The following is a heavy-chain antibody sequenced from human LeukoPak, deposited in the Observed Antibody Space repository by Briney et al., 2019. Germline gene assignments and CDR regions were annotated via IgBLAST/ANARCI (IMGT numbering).Heavy chain of an antibody. CDR1: GYTFTSYD. CDR3: AKGHYYYYGMDV. J-gene: IGHJ6*02. Sequence: ASVKVSCKASGYTFTSYDINWVRQATGQGLEWMGWMNPNSGNAGYAQKFQGRVTMTRNTSISTAYMELSSLRSEDTAVYYCAKGHYYYYGMDVWGQGTTVTVSS. CDR2: MNPNSGNA. V-gene: IGHV1-8*01.